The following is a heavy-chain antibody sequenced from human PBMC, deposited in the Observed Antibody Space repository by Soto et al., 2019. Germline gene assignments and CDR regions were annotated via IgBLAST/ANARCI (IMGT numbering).Heavy chain of an antibody. V-gene: IGHV5-51*01. D-gene: IGHD3-3*01. CDR1: GYSFTSYW. CDR2: MYPGDSDT. Sequence: GESLKISCKGSGYSFTSYWIGWVRQMPGKGLEWVGVMYPGDSDTRYSPSFQGQVTISADKSISTAYLQWSSLKASDTAMYYCARTIFSRSPYFDYWGQGTLVTVS. J-gene: IGHJ4*02. CDR3: ARTIFSRSPYFDY.